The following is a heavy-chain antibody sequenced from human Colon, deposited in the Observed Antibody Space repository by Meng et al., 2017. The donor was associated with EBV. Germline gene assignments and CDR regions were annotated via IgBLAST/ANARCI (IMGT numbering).Heavy chain of an antibody. V-gene: IGHV3-23*01. CDR3: VPSP. Sequence: EVQVLESGGGLDRLGGSRRLACAVSEFTFIRHTMSWVRQDPGKGLEWVSGISGGGDNIYYADSVKGRFTISRDNSKNTVDLQMNSLRAEDTAVYYCVPSPGGQGTLVTVSS. CDR1: EFTFIRHT. CDR2: ISGGGDNI. J-gene: IGHJ4*02. D-gene: IGHD1-14*01.